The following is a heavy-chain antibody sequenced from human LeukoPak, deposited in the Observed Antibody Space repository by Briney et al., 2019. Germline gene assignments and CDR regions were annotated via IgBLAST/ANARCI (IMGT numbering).Heavy chain of an antibody. J-gene: IGHJ4*02. CDR2: IKQDGSEK. Sequence: GGSLRLSCAASGFTFSSYWMSWVRQAPGKGLEWVANIKQDGSEKYYVDSVKGRFTISRDNAKNPLYLQMNSLRAEDTAVYYCARDQWGAVAPFDYWGQGTLVTVSS. CDR3: ARDQWGAVAPFDY. CDR1: GFTFSSYW. V-gene: IGHV3-7*03. D-gene: IGHD6-19*01.